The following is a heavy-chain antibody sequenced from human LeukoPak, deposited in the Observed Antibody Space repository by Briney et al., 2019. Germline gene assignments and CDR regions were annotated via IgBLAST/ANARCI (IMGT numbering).Heavy chain of an antibody. J-gene: IGHJ4*02. CDR3: ATDGVRFLEWFNFDY. CDR1: GYTLTELS. CDR2: FDPEDGET. D-gene: IGHD3-3*01. V-gene: IGHV1-24*01. Sequence: ASVKVSCEVSGYTLTELSMHWVQQAPGKGLEWMGGFDPEDGETIYAQKFQGRVTMTEDTSTDAAYMELSSLRSEDTAVYYCATDGVRFLEWFNFDYWGQGTLVTVSS.